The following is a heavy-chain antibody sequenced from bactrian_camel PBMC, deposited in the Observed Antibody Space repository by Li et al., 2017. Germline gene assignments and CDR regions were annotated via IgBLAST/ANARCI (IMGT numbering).Heavy chain of an antibody. Sequence: HVQLVESGGGSVQAGGSLRLSCAASGYSNSCMGWFRQAVGKEREGVAAIRRGTYYADSVKGRFAISQDNAKATLYLEMNSLKPEDTAMYYCAASFRGDRWTTPSSFEYWGQGTQVTVS. V-gene: IGHV3S53*01. D-gene: IGHD7*01. CDR3: AASFRGDRWTTPSSFEY. J-gene: IGHJ4*01. CDR2: IRRGT. CDR1: GYSNSC.